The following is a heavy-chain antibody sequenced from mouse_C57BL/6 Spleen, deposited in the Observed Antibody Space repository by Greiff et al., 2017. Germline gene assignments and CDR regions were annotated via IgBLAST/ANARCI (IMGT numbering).Heavy chain of an antibody. V-gene: IGHV1-53*01. CDR3: AKVGYGSSPYD. D-gene: IGHD1-1*01. Sequence: QVQLQQPGTELVKPGASVKLSCTASGYTFTSYWMHWVKQRPGQGLEWIGNINPSNGGTNYNEKFKSKATLTVDKSSSTAYMQRSSLTSEDSAVYYCAKVGYGSSPYDWGQGTSVTVSS. CDR2: INPSNGGT. J-gene: IGHJ4*01. CDR1: GYTFTSYW.